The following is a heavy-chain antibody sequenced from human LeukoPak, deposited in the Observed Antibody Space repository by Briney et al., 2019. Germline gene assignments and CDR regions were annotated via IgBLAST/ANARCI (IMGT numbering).Heavy chain of an antibody. CDR3: TTLSGQWLVHGAFDI. Sequence: GGSLRLSCAASGFTYSSYAMSWVRQAPGKGLEWVSAISGSGGSTYYADSVKGRFTISRDNSKNTLYLQMNSLKTEDTAVYYCTTLSGQWLVHGAFDIWGQGTMVTVSS. CDR1: GFTYSSYA. J-gene: IGHJ3*02. CDR2: ISGSGGST. D-gene: IGHD6-19*01. V-gene: IGHV3-23*01.